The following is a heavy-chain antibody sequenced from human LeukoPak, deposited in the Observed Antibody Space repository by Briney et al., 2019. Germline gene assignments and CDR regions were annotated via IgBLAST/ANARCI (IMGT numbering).Heavy chain of an antibody. J-gene: IGHJ4*02. D-gene: IGHD3-10*01. CDR2: IYSGGST. CDR3: ARDRDYYGSGSFDY. CDR1: GFTVSSNY. Sequence: GGSLRLSCAASGFTVSSNYMSWVRQAPGKGLEWVSVIYSGGSTYYADSVKGRFTISRDNSKNTLYLQMNSLRAEDTAVYYCARDRDYYGSGSFDYWGQGTLVTVSS. V-gene: IGHV3-66*01.